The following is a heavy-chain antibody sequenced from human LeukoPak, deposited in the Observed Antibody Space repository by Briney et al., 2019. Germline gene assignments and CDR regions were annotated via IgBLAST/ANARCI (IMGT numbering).Heavy chain of an antibody. Sequence: GGSLRLSCAASGFTFSSYSMNWVRQAPGKGLEWVSSISSSGSYIYYADSVKGRFTISRDNAKNSLFLQMDSLRAEDTAVYYCARDRIGGSFDYWGQGTLVTVSP. CDR3: ARDRIGGSFDY. CDR2: ISSSGSYI. D-gene: IGHD1-26*01. CDR1: GFTFSSYS. V-gene: IGHV3-21*01. J-gene: IGHJ4*02.